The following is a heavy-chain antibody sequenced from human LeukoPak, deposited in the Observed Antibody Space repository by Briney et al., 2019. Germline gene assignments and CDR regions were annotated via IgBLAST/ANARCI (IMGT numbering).Heavy chain of an antibody. D-gene: IGHD2-15*01. CDR1: GFTFSSYG. J-gene: IGHJ6*04. Sequence: GGSLRLSCAASGFTFSSYGMHWVRQAPGKGLEWVAVISYDGSNKYYADSVKGRFTISRDNSKNTLYLQMNSLRAEDTAVYYCAKVYPDIVAVVAEDLYGMDVWGKGTTVTVSS. CDR2: ISYDGSNK. V-gene: IGHV3-30*18. CDR3: AKVYPDIVAVVAEDLYGMDV.